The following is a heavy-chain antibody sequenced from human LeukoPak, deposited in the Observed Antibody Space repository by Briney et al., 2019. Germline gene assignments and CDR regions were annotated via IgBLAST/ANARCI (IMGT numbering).Heavy chain of an antibody. V-gene: IGHV3-7*01. D-gene: IGHD2-2*01. J-gene: IGHJ4*02. CDR2: IKQDGSQI. Sequence: GGSLRLSCAASGFTFSSYWMSWVRRAPGKGLEWVANIKQDGSQIFYVDSVKGRFTISRDTAKNSLSLQMNSLRAEDTAVYYCAREYCSGTSCYGYFDYWGQGTLVTVSS. CDR3: AREYCSGTSCYGYFDY. CDR1: GFTFSSYW.